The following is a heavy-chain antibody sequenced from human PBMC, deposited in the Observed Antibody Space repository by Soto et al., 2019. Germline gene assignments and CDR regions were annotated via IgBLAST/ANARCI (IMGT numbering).Heavy chain of an antibody. CDR3: ARGLSPDLPEKYYFDY. Sequence: SETLSLTCTVSGGSISSYYWSWIRQPPGKGLEWIGYIYYSGSTNYNPSLKSRVTISVDTSKNQFSLKLSSVTAADTAVYYCARGLSPDLPEKYYFDYWGQGTLVTVSS. CDR1: GGSISSYY. J-gene: IGHJ4*02. CDR2: IYYSGST. V-gene: IGHV4-59*01.